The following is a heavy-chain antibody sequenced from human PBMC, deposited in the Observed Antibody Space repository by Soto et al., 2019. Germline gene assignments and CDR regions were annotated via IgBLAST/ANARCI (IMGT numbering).Heavy chain of an antibody. CDR3: ARAFAVFGGYWSFDX. CDR2: IYYSGST. CDR1: GGSITNYY. D-gene: IGHD3-16*01. Sequence: PSETLSLTCTVSGGSITNYYWTWIRQPPGKALEWILYIYYSGSTHYNPALKSRLTISVDTSENQFSLRLTSVTAADTAVYYCARAFAVFGGYWSFDXWGRVTLVTVSX. V-gene: IGHV4-59*01. J-gene: IGHJ2*01.